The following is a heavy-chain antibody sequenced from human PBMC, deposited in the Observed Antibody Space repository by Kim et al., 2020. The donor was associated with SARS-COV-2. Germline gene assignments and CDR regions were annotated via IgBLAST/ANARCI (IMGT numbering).Heavy chain of an antibody. V-gene: IGHV3-33*01. Sequence: GGSLRLSCAASGFTFSSYGMHWVRQAPGKGLEWVAVIWYDGSNKYYADSVKGRFTISRDNSKNTLYLQMNSLRAEDTAVYYCARDYGFGAGTTDDDQIDYWGQGTLDTVSS. D-gene: IGHD1-1*01. CDR1: GFTFSSYG. CDR2: IWYDGSNK. J-gene: IGHJ4*02. CDR3: ARDYGFGAGTTDDDQIDY.